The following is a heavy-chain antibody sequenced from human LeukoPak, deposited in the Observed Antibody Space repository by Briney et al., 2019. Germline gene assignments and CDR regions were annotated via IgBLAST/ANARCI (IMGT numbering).Heavy chain of an antibody. J-gene: IGHJ5*02. Sequence: GGPLRLSCAASGFTFSSYSMNWVRQAPGKGLEWVSYISSSSSTIYYADSVKGRFTISRDNAKNSLYLQMNSLRAEDTAVYYCARDKVDSGYQSWFDPWGQGTLVTVSS. V-gene: IGHV3-48*01. CDR3: ARDKVDSGYQSWFDP. D-gene: IGHD5-12*01. CDR1: GFTFSSYS. CDR2: ISSSSSTI.